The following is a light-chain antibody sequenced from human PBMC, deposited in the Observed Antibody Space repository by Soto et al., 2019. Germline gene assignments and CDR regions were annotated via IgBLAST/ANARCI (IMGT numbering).Light chain of an antibody. Sequence: EIVMTQSPATLSMSPGERATLSCRASQSVNSNLAWYQQKPGQAPRLLIYGASTRATGVPARFSGSGSWTEFTLTISSLQSEDFAVYYCHQYNNWPPWTFGQGTKVEIK. CDR1: QSVNSN. J-gene: IGKJ1*01. V-gene: IGKV3-15*01. CDR3: HQYNNWPPWT. CDR2: GAS.